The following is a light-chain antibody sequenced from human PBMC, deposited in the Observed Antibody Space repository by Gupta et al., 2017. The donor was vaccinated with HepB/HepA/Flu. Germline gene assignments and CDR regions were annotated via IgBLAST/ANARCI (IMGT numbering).Light chain of an antibody. V-gene: IGKV2-30*01. CDR2: LVS. Sequence: VVTQSPLSLPVTLGQPASISCKSTQSLVYSDGRTYLNWFHQRPGQSPRRLIYLVSIRDSGVPDRFSGSGSDTDFTLKISRVEAEDVGIYYCMQGTHWHFSFGPGTRVEI. J-gene: IGKJ3*01. CDR1: QSLVYSDGRTY. CDR3: MQGTHWHFS.